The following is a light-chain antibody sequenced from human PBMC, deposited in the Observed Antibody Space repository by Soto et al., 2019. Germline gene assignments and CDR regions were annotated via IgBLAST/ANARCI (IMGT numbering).Light chain of an antibody. CDR2: EAS. V-gene: IGLV2-23*01. CDR3: CSYAGSATSV. Sequence: QSVLTQPASVSGSPGQSITISCTGTSNDIGSYNLVSWYQQYPGKAPKLMIYEASERPSGVSNRFSGSKSGNTASLTISGLQAEDEADYYCCSYAGSATSVFGAGTKVTVL. CDR1: SNDIGSYNL. J-gene: IGLJ3*02.